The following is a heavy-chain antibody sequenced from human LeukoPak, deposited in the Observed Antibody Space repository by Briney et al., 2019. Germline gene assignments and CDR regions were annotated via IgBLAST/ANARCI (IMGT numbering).Heavy chain of an antibody. V-gene: IGHV3-74*03. D-gene: IGHD6-13*01. CDR2: IDSDGNKV. CDR1: GLIFNDYW. J-gene: IGHJ4*02. Sequence: TVGSLRVSCAAAGLIFNDYWVYWVRQAPGKWLLWVSQIDSDGNKVTYGDSAKGRFTTSRDNAQNTLYLQMSSLRADDTAVYYCARGTSATAGIDYWGQGTLVAVSS. CDR3: ARGTSATAGIDY.